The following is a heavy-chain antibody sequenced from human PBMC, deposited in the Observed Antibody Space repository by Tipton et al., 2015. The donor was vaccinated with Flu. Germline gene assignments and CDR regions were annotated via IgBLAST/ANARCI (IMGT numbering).Heavy chain of an antibody. CDR2: ISSSGSTI. CDR1: GFTFSSYE. CDR3: ARGPYDYVWGSYRLRIDY. V-gene: IGHV3-48*03. Sequence: SLRLSCAASGFTFSSYEMNWVRQAPGKGLEWVSYISSSGSTIYYADSVKGRFTISRDNAKNSLYLQMNSLRAEDTAVYYCARGPYDYVWGSYRLRIDYWGQGTLVTVSS. D-gene: IGHD3-16*02. J-gene: IGHJ4*02.